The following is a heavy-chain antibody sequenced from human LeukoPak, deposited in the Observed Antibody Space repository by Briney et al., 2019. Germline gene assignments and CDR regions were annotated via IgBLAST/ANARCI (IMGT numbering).Heavy chain of an antibody. CDR1: GFTFSSYG. V-gene: IGHV3-30*18. J-gene: IGHJ4*02. CDR2: ISFVGSNK. D-gene: IGHD6-6*01. Sequence: GGSLRLSCAAAGFTFSSYGMHWVRQAPGKGLEWVAVISFVGSNKYYADSVKGRFTISRDNSKNTLYLQMNSLRAEDTAVYYCAKEKQLVAFDYWGQGTLVTVSS. CDR3: AKEKQLVAFDY.